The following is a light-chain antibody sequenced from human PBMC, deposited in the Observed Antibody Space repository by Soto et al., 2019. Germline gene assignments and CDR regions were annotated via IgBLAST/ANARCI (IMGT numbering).Light chain of an antibody. J-gene: IGKJ4*01. Sequence: EVVLTQSPVTLSLSPGERATLYCRASQSVSSYLAWYQQKPGQAPRLLIYDSSDRATGIPARFSGSGSGTDFTLTITSLEPEDFGVYYCQQRSNWPLTFGGGTKVDIK. CDR1: QSVSSY. V-gene: IGKV3-11*01. CDR3: QQRSNWPLT. CDR2: DSS.